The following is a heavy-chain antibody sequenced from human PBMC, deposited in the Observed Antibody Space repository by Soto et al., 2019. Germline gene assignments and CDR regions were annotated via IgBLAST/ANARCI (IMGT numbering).Heavy chain of an antibody. D-gene: IGHD4-4*01. CDR2: IIPILGIA. J-gene: IGHJ2*01. Sequence: QVQLVQSGAEVKKPGSSVKVSCKASGGTFSSYTISWVRQAPGQGLEWMGRIIPILGIANYAQKFQGRVTINADKSTSTAYMELSSLRSENTAVYYCARLIEMATVGYFDLWGRGTLVTVSS. CDR3: ARLIEMATVGYFDL. CDR1: GGTFSSYT. V-gene: IGHV1-69*02.